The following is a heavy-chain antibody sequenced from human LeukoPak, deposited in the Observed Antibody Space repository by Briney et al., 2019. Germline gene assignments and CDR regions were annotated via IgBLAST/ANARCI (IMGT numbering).Heavy chain of an antibody. CDR1: GFTFSSYW. J-gene: IGHJ6*02. Sequence: GGSLRLSCAASGFTFSSYWMHWVRQAPGKGLVWVSRINPDGSHTSYADSVKGRFTIFRDNAKNTLYLQMNSLRAEDAAVYFCTRDSYISDVYYGMDVWGQGATVTVSS. CDR3: TRDSYISDVYYGMDV. D-gene: IGHD1-26*01. CDR2: INPDGSHT. V-gene: IGHV3-74*01.